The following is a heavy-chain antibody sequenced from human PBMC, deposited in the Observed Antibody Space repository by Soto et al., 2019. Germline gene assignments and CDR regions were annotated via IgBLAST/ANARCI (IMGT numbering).Heavy chain of an antibody. CDR2: IWYDGSNK. V-gene: IGHV3-33*01. CDR1: GFTFSSYG. D-gene: IGHD6-13*01. Sequence: LRLSCAASGFTFSSYGMHWVRQAPGKGLEWVAVIWYDGSNKYYADSVKGRFTISTDNSKNTLYLQMNSLRAEDTAVYYCARGHSSSWYDYWGQGTLVTVSS. J-gene: IGHJ4*02. CDR3: ARGHSSSWYDY.